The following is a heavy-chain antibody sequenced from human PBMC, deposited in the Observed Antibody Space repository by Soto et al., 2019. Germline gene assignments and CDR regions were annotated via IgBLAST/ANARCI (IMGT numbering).Heavy chain of an antibody. J-gene: IGHJ5*02. CDR3: ARQEYQLVNSVQS. Sequence: QVQLQESGPGLVKPSETLSLTCSVSGDSVTRGRGYWGWIRQTPGKGLEWIGSIYYIGSPYVNPSLKSRVILSVHTSKNRLSLRPTSLSAAQSAVYYCARQEYQLVNSVQSWGLGILVTVSS. V-gene: IGHV4-39*01. D-gene: IGHD2-2*01. CDR2: IYYIGSP. CDR1: GDSVTRGRGY.